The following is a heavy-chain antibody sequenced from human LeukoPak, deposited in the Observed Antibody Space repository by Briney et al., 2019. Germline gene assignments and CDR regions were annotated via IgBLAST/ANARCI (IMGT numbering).Heavy chain of an antibody. CDR3: ANGSLHFRSFDWLSLILGP. V-gene: IGHV3-23*01. J-gene: IGHJ5*02. CDR1: GFTFSSYA. Sequence: GGSLRLSCAASGFTFSSYAMSWVSQAPGKGLEWVSSISGSGDTTYYADSVKGRFTISRDNSKNTLDLQMTTLRAEDTAVYYCANGSLHFRSFDWLSLILGPWSQGNLVSVSS. D-gene: IGHD3-9*01. CDR2: ISGSGDTT.